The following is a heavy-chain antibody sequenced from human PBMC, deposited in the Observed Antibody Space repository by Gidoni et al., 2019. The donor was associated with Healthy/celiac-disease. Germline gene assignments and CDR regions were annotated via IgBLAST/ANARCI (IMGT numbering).Heavy chain of an antibody. CDR2: IYTSGST. Sequence: QVQLQESGPGLVKPSQTLSLTCTVSGGSISSGRYYWSWIRQPAGKGLEWIGRIYTSGSTNYNPSLKSRVTISVDTSKNQFSLKLSSVTAADTAVYYCARVPPWGIAVAAYYGMDVWGQGTTVTVSS. V-gene: IGHV4-61*02. CDR3: ARVPPWGIAVAAYYGMDV. D-gene: IGHD6-19*01. J-gene: IGHJ6*02. CDR1: GGSISSGRYY.